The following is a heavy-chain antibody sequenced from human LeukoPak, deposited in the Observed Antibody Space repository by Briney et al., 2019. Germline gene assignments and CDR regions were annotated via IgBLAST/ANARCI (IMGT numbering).Heavy chain of an antibody. J-gene: IGHJ4*02. D-gene: IGHD3-3*01. CDR1: GFTFSNYW. Sequence: GGSLRLSCATSGFTFSNYWMSWVRQAPGKGLDWVANIKHDGSEKYYVDSVKGRFTISRDNSKNTLYLQMNSLRAEDTAVYYCARDTRGFLEWLLYYWGQGTLVTVSS. V-gene: IGHV3-7*01. CDR2: IKHDGSEK. CDR3: ARDTRGFLEWLLYY.